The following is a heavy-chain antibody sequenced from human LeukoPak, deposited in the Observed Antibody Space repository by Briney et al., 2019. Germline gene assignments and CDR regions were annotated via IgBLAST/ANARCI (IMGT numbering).Heavy chain of an antibody. Sequence: GGSLRLSCAASGFTFSSYAMSWVRQAPGKGLEWVSAISGSGGSTYYADSVKGRFTISRDNSKNTLYLQMNSLRAEDTAVYYCANRGYSYGYVRSEFDYWGQGTLVTVPS. CDR3: ANRGYSYGYVRSEFDY. J-gene: IGHJ4*02. CDR2: ISGSGGST. V-gene: IGHV3-23*01. D-gene: IGHD5-18*01. CDR1: GFTFSSYA.